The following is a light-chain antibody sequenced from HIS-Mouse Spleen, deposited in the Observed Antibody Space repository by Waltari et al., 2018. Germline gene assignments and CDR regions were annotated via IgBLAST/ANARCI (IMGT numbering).Light chain of an antibody. Sequence: DVVMTQSPLSLPVTLGQPASISCRSSQSLVHSDGNTYLNWFQQRPGQSPRRLIYKVSNRDSGGPDRFSGSGSGTDFTRKISRVEAEDVGVYYCMQGTHWPPWTFGQGTKVEIK. CDR2: KVS. CDR1: QSLVHSDGNTY. V-gene: IGKV2-30*02. J-gene: IGKJ1*01. CDR3: MQGTHWPPWT.